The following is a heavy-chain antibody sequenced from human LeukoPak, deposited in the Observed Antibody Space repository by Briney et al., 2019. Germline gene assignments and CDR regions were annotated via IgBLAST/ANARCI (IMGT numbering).Heavy chain of an antibody. D-gene: IGHD2-2*01. V-gene: IGHV3-23*01. CDR3: AHGTMYQLDS. CDR1: GFTFSSSA. CDR2: ISGSDSST. J-gene: IGHJ4*02. Sequence: GGSLKLSCAASGFTFSSSAMSWVRQAPGKGLEWVSTISGSDSSTYYADSVRGRFTISGDNSKNTLYLQMNSLRADDTAVYYCAHGTMYQLDSWGQGTLVTVSS.